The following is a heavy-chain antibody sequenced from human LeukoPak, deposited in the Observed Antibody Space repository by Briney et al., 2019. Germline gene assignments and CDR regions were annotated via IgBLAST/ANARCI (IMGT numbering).Heavy chain of an antibody. J-gene: IGHJ3*02. Sequence: QSGGSLRLSCAASGFTFSSYAMNWVRQAPGKGLEWVSTISGSGSSTYYTDSVKGRFTISRDNSDSTLYLQLNDLRAEDTATYYCAKDSSYSSGYCLGVFDIWGQGTVVTVSS. CDR1: GFTFSSYA. CDR2: ISGSGSST. V-gene: IGHV3-23*01. CDR3: AKDSSYSSGYCLGVFDI. D-gene: IGHD6-19*01.